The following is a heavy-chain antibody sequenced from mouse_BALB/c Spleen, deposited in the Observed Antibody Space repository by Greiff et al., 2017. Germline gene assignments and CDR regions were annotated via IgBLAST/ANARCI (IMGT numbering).Heavy chain of an antibody. Sequence: ESGPGLVKPSQSLSLTCSVTGYSITSGYYWNWIRQFPGNKLEWMGYISYDGSNNYNPSLKNRISITRDTSKNQFFLKLNSVTTEDTATYYCARVGDDGYYGMDYWGQGTSVTVSS. CDR1: GYSITSGYY. V-gene: IGHV3-6*02. CDR2: ISYDGSN. J-gene: IGHJ4*01. CDR3: ARVGDDGYYGMDY. D-gene: IGHD2-3*01.